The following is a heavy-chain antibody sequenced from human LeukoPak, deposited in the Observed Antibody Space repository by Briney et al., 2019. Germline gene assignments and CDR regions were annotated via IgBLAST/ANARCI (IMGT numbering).Heavy chain of an antibody. CDR3: ARGGYCSAGSCYPIYYYYYGMDV. Sequence: GRSLRLSCAASGFTFRSYAMQWVLQAPGKALECGAVISYECSNKDSEDSVKGRFTISRDNSTNTLYLQMNRLRAEDTAVYYCARGGYCSAGSCYPIYYYYYGMDVWGQGTTVTVSS. J-gene: IGHJ6*02. V-gene: IGHV3-30-3*01. CDR2: ISYECSNK. CDR1: GFTFRSYA. D-gene: IGHD2-15*01.